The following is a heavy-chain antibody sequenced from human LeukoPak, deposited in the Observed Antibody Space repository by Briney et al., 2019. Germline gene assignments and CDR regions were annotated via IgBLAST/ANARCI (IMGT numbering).Heavy chain of an antibody. CDR1: GASISAHY. CDR2: VYYTGTT. J-gene: IGHJ6*03. D-gene: IGHD1-26*01. V-gene: IGHV4-59*11. Sequence: SETLSLTCTVSGASISAHYWSWIRQPPGKGLEYIGDVYYTGTTNYNPSLQSRATMSVDTSKNQFSLRLTSVTAADTAVYYCAKFGTYPVHVSYSYYYLDVWGKGTTVTVSS. CDR3: AKFGTYPVHVSYSYYYLDV.